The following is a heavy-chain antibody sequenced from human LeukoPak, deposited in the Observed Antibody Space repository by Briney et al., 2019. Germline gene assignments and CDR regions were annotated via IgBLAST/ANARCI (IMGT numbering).Heavy chain of an antibody. J-gene: IGHJ4*02. CDR2: VSGSGGQT. Sequence: GGSLRLSCAVSGLTLSDYAMTWVRQAPGKGLEWVSTVSGSGGQTHYADSVKGRFVISRDNFRNTVYLQMNILRVEDTAIYYCARAGSGVPIVVVPAAFDSWGQGTLVTVSS. CDR3: ARAGSGVPIVVVPAAFDS. D-gene: IGHD2-21*01. CDR1: GLTLSDYA. V-gene: IGHV3-23*01.